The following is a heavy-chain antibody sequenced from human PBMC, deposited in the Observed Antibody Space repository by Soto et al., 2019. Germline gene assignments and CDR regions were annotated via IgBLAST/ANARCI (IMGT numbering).Heavy chain of an antibody. CDR1: GFTIRSYG. D-gene: IGHD2-2*01. CDR3: ARAGRLYCSSTSCFSAFDI. CDR2: ISGSGGNT. Sequence: GGSKRLSCTASGFTIRSYGMRWVRPNTGKGLEWVSAISGSGGNTYYADSVKGRFTISRDNSKNTLYLQMNSLRAEDTAVYYCARAGRLYCSSTSCFSAFDIWGQGTMVTVSS. V-gene: IGHV3-23*01. J-gene: IGHJ3*02.